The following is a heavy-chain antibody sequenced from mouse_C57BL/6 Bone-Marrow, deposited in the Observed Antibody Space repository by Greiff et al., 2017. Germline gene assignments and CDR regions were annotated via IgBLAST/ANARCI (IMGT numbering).Heavy chain of an antibody. D-gene: IGHD1-1*01. CDR1: GFTFSSYA. CDR3: ARESNDSGSSYPFAY. CDR2: ISDGGSYT. J-gene: IGHJ3*01. Sequence: EVKLQESGGGLVKPGGSLKLSCAASGFTFSSYAMSWVRQTPEKRLEWVATISDGGSYTYYPDNVKGRFTISRDNAKNNLYLQMSHLKSEDTAMYYCARESNDSGSSYPFAYWGQGTLVTVSA. V-gene: IGHV5-4*01.